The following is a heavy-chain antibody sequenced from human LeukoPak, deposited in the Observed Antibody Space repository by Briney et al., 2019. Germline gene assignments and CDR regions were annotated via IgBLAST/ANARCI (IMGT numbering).Heavy chain of an antibody. CDR1: GGSFSGYY. Sequence: SETLSLTCAVYGGSFSGYYWSWIRQPPGKGLEWIGSIYYSGSTYYNPSLKSRVTISVDTSKNQFSLKLSSVTAADTAVYYCVRLLDGDRFDPWGQGTLVTVSS. CDR2: IYYSGST. V-gene: IGHV4-34*01. CDR3: VRLLDGDRFDP. J-gene: IGHJ5*02. D-gene: IGHD4-17*01.